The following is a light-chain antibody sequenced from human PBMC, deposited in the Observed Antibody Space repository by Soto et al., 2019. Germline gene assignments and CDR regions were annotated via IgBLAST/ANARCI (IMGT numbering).Light chain of an antibody. Sequence: AIQLTQSPSSLSASVGDRVTITCRASQDIRGALAWYQQKPGKPPKLLIFDVSSLQSGVPSRFSGSGSGTDFPLTISSLQAEDFATYYCQQFNTYPITFRQGTRLEIK. CDR2: DVS. CDR1: QDIRGA. V-gene: IGKV1-13*02. CDR3: QQFNTYPIT. J-gene: IGKJ5*01.